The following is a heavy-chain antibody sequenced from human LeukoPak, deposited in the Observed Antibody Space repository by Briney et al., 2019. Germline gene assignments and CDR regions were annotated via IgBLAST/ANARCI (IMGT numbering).Heavy chain of an antibody. D-gene: IGHD5-18*01. Sequence: SETLSLTCTVSGGSISSYYWSWIRQPPGKGLGWIGYIYYSGSTNYNPSLKSRVTISVDTSKNQFSLKLSSVTAADTAVYYCASLGVAGYSYGDDYWGQGTLVTVSS. CDR2: IYYSGST. J-gene: IGHJ4*02. CDR1: GGSISSYY. V-gene: IGHV4-59*01. CDR3: ASLGVAGYSYGDDY.